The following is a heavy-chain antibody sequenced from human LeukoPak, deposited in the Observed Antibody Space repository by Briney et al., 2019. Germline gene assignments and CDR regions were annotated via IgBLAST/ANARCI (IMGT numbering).Heavy chain of an antibody. J-gene: IGHJ4*02. CDR2: INHSGST. V-gene: IGHV4-34*01. CDR1: GGSFSGYY. CDR3: ARRLHYYGSGRVFDY. D-gene: IGHD3-10*01. Sequence: SETLSLTCAVYGGSFSGYYWSWIRQPPGKGLEWIGEINHSGSTNYNPSLKSRVTISVDTSKNQFSLKLSSVTAADTAVYYCARRLHYYGSGRVFDYWGQGTLVTVSS.